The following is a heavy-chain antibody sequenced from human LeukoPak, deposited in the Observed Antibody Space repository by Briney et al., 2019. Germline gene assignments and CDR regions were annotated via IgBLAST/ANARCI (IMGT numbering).Heavy chain of an antibody. Sequence: SSETLSLTCTVSGGSISSYYWSWIRQPPGKGLEWIGYIYYSGSTNYNPSLKSRVTISVDTSKNQFSLKLSSVTAADTAVYYCARRAWWELPRARGYYYYGMDVWGQGTTVTVSS. CDR3: ARRAWWELPRARGYYYYGMDV. CDR1: GGSISSYY. V-gene: IGHV4-59*08. CDR2: IYYSGST. J-gene: IGHJ6*02. D-gene: IGHD1-26*01.